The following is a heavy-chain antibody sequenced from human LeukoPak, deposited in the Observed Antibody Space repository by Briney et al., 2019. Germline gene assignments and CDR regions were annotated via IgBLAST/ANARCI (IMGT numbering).Heavy chain of an antibody. CDR3: AREVDWSTGYFDY. CDR2: INPNSGGT. Sequence: ASVKVSCKASGYTFTGYYMHWVRQAPGQGLEWMGWINPNSGGTNYAQKFQGRVTMTRDTSISTAYMELSRLRSDDTAVYYCAREVDWSTGYFDYWGQGTLVTVSS. V-gene: IGHV1-2*02. CDR1: GYTFTGYY. J-gene: IGHJ4*02. D-gene: IGHD3-9*01.